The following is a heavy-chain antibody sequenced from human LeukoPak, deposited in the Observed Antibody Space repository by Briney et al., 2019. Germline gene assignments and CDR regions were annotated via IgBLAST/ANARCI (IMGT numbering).Heavy chain of an antibody. CDR1: GFTVSSNY. CDR3: ARDRGGSFDP. D-gene: IGHD3-16*01. V-gene: IGHV3-21*01. Sequence: GGSLRLSCAASGFTVSSNYMSWVRQAPGKGLEWVSSISSSSSYIYYADSVKGRFTISRDNAKNSLYLQMNSLRAEDTAVYYCARDRGGSFDPWGQGTLVTVSS. J-gene: IGHJ5*02. CDR2: ISSSSSYI.